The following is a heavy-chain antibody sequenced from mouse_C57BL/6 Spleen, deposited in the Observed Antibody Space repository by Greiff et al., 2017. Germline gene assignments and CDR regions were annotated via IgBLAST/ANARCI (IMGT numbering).Heavy chain of an antibody. CDR2: INPSYGTT. D-gene: IGHD1-1*01. CDR3: ERGGGSRYFDV. J-gene: IGHJ1*03. CDR1: GYSFTDYN. Sequence: VQLQQSGPELVKPGASVKISCKASGYSFTDYNMNWVKQSPGQSLEWIGVINPSYGTTSYTQKFKGKATLTVDQSSSTAYMQLNSLTSEDSAVYYCERGGGSRYFDVWGTGTTVTVSS. V-gene: IGHV1-39*01.